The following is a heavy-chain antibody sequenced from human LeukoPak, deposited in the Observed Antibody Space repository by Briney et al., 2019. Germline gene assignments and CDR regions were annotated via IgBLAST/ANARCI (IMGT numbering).Heavy chain of an antibody. CDR1: GGSISSSNW. D-gene: IGHD6-19*01. V-gene: IGHV4-4*02. Sequence: SETLSLTCTVSGGSISSSNWWSWVRQPPGKGLEWIGEIYHSGSTNYNPSLKSRVTISVDKSKNQFSLKLSSVTAADTAVYYCARDRIAVAGPVGIDYWGQGTLVTVSS. CDR2: IYHSGST. CDR3: ARDRIAVAGPVGIDY. J-gene: IGHJ4*02.